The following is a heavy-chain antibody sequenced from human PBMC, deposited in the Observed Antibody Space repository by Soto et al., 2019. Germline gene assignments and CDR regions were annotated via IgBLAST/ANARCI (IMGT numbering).Heavy chain of an antibody. D-gene: IGHD2-15*01. V-gene: IGHV3-23*01. J-gene: IGHJ4*01. CDR1: GFTFSTYA. CDR2: ISESDGNR. CDR3: ASQTTPSEIYYY. Sequence: GGSLRLSCAASGFTFSTYAMSWVRQDPGKGLEWVSFISESDGNRYYADSVKGRFTISRDNSKNTLYLYMNSLRADDTAVYYCASQTTPSEIYYYWGHGTLVTVSS.